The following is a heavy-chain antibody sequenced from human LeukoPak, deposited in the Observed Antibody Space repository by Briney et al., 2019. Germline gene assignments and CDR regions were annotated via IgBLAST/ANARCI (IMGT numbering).Heavy chain of an antibody. J-gene: IGHJ4*02. D-gene: IGHD2-21*02. CDR1: GFTFSSYA. CDR2: ISYDGSNI. CDR3: AREVAHCGGDCYSHFDY. Sequence: GRSLRLSCAASGFTFSSYAMHWVRQAPGKGLEWVAVISYDGSNIYYADSVKGRFTISRDNSKNALYLQMNSLRAEDTAVYYCAREVAHCGGDCYSHFDYWGQGTLVTVSS. V-gene: IGHV3-30-3*01.